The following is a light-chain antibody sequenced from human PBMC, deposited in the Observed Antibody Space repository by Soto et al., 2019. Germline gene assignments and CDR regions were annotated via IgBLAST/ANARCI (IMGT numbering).Light chain of an antibody. J-gene: IGKJ4*01. V-gene: IGKV3-20*01. CDR1: QSVTSSY. CDR2: GAS. Sequence: EIVLTQSPGPLSLSPGERATLSCRASQSVTSSYLAWYQQKPGQAPRLLIYGASSRATGIPYRFSGSGSGTDFTLTISRLEPEDFAVYYCKHYDSSPVTFGGGTKVEIK. CDR3: KHYDSSPVT.